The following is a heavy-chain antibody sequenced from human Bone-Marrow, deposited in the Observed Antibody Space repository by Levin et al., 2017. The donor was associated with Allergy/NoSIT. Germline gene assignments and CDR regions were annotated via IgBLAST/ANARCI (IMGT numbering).Heavy chain of an antibody. CDR3: AWGCDFWSGYYSP. CDR2: IIPGNGNT. D-gene: IGHD3-3*01. J-gene: IGHJ5*02. CDR1: GYNFTNYA. V-gene: IGHV1-3*01. Sequence: ASVKVSCKASGYNFTNYAMFWVRQAPGQSLEWMGWIIPGNGNTKYSQRFQGRITITRDTSATTAYMELSSLTSEDTAVYYCAWGCDFWSGYYSPWGQGTLVTVSS.